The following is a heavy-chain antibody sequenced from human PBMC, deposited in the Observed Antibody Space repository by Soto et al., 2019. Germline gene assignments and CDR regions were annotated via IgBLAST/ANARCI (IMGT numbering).Heavy chain of an antibody. D-gene: IGHD2-2*01. CDR2: IYHGGTT. CDR3: ARVFVIVVPPSTTDY. Sequence: WRTVDLACTVSGYCSGRGSYSAWIRQPPGKGPEWIASIYHGGTTFYNPSLKSRITISVDTSNNQFSLKLTSVTAADTAVYYCARVFVIVVPPSTTDYWGHGPL. CDR1: GYCSGRGSY. J-gene: IGHJ4*03. V-gene: IGHV4-38-2*02.